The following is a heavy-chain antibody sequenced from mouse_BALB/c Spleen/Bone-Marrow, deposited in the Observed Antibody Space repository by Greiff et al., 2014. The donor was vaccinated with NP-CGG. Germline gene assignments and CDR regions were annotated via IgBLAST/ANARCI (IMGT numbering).Heavy chain of an antibody. D-gene: IGHD2-3*01. CDR3: ARGRWYY. J-gene: IGHJ2*01. CDR1: GYTFTDYT. V-gene: IGHV1-22*01. CDR2: VNPNIGGT. Sequence: EVQLQQSGPVLVMPGASVKISCKTSGYTFTDYTLHWVKQSHGKSLEWIGGVNPNIGGTSYNQKFKDKASLTVNKSSTTAYMELRSLTSEDSAVYYCARGRWYYWGQGTTLTVSS.